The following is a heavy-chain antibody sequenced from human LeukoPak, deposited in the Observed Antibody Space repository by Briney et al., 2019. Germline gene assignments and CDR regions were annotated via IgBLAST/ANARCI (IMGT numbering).Heavy chain of an antibody. CDR2: TYYRSKWYN. CDR1: GXSVSSNSCA. D-gene: IGHD6-19*01. V-gene: IGHV6-1*01. CDR3: ARVKDSSGWYFDY. Sequence: PSQTLSLTCAISGXSVSSNSCAWNWIRQSPSRGLEWLGRTYYRSKWYNDYAVSVKSRITINPDTSKNQFSLQLNSVTPEDTAVYYCARVKDSSGWYFDYWGQGTLVTVSS. J-gene: IGHJ4*02.